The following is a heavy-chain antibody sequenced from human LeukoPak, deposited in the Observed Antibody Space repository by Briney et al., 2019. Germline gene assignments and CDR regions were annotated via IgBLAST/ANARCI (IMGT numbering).Heavy chain of an antibody. CDR3: AGDDKDAFDI. Sequence: SETLSLTCTVSGASMSSYYWNWIRQPPGKGLEWIGYVFYTGSTNYNPSLKGRVTISIDMSKNQFSLNLSSVTAPDTAVYYCAGDDKDAFDIWGQGTMVTVSS. J-gene: IGHJ3*02. V-gene: IGHV4-59*01. D-gene: IGHD3-22*01. CDR2: VFYTGST. CDR1: GASMSSYY.